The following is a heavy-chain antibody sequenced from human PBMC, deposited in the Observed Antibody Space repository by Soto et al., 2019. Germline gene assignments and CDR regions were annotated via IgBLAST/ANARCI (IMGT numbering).Heavy chain of an antibody. CDR2: ISRFSDRT. CDR3: ARAGAYFGEFDYFDY. V-gene: IGHV3-21*06. J-gene: IGHJ4*02. CDR1: GFNFNSYT. D-gene: IGHD3-10*01. Sequence: AGGSLRLSCSASGFNFNSYTMNWVRQAPGKGLEWVSSISRFSDRTYYADSVKGRFAIFRANAENSVYLQVNSLRAEDTAVYYCARAGAYFGEFDYFDYWGQGTPVTVSS.